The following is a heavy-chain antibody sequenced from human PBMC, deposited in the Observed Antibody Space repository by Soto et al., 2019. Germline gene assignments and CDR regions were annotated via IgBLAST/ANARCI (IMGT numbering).Heavy chain of an antibody. CDR1: GFTFSSYG. D-gene: IGHD3-3*01. CDR3: ARGDSSGNWFDP. V-gene: IGHV3-33*01. J-gene: IGHJ5*02. Sequence: GGSLRLSCAASGFTFSSYGMHWVRQAPGKGLEWVAVIWYDGSNKYYADSVKGRSTISRDNSKNTLYLQMNSLRAEDTAVYYCARGDSSGNWFDPWGQGTLVTVSS. CDR2: IWYDGSNK.